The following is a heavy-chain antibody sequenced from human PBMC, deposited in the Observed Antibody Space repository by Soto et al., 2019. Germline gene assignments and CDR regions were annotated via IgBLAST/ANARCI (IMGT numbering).Heavy chain of an antibody. Sequence: GASVKVSFKASGYTFTGYYMHWLRQAPGQGLEWMGWINPNSGGTNYAQKFQGRVTMTRDTSISTAYMELSRLRSDDTAVYYCARGLYYYDSSGSGYWGQGTLVTVSS. J-gene: IGHJ4*02. V-gene: IGHV1-2*02. CDR1: GYTFTGYY. CDR2: INPNSGGT. CDR3: ARGLYYYDSSGSGY. D-gene: IGHD3-22*01.